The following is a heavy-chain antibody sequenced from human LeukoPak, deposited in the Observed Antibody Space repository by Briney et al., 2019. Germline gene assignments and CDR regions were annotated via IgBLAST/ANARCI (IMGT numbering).Heavy chain of an antibody. Sequence: PGRSLRLSCAASGFTFSSYGMPWVRQAPGKGLEWVAVISYDGSNKYYADSVKGRFTISRDNSKNTLYLQMNSLRAEDTAVYYCAKGVATITSSGGYYGMDVWGQGTTVTVSS. J-gene: IGHJ6*02. V-gene: IGHV3-30*18. CDR2: ISYDGSNK. D-gene: IGHD5-12*01. CDR1: GFTFSSYG. CDR3: AKGVATITSSGGYYGMDV.